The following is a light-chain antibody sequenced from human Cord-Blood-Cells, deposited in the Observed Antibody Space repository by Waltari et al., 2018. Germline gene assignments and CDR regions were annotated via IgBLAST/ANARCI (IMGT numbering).Light chain of an antibody. V-gene: IGLV1-47*01. CDR3: AAWDDSLSFLWV. J-gene: IGLJ3*02. CDR1: SSNIGSNY. Sequence: QSVLTQPPSASGTPGQRVTISCSGSSSNIGSNYVYWYQQPPGTAPKLLIYRNNPRPSGVPDRFSGPKSGTSASLAISGLRSEDEADYYCAAWDDSLSFLWVFGGGTKLTVL. CDR2: RNN.